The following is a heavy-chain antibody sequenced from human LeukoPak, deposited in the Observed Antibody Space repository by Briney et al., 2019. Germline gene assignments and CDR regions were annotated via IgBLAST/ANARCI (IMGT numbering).Heavy chain of an antibody. V-gene: IGHV4-59*01. CDR2: IYNSGTT. Sequence: SETLSLTCTVSGDSITSYYWSWIRQPPGKGLEWIGYIYNSGTTNYNPSLKSRVTISIDTSKNQFFLKLNSVTAADTAVYYCARDYGDYFRWFDPWGLGTLVTVSS. CDR3: ARDYGDYFRWFDP. J-gene: IGHJ5*02. D-gene: IGHD4-17*01. CDR1: GDSITSYY.